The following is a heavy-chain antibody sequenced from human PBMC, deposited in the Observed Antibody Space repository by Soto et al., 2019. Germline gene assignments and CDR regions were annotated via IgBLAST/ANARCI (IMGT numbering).Heavy chain of an antibody. Sequence: PGGSLRLSCAASGFTFSCYWMSWVRQAPGKGLEWVANIKQDGSEKYYVDSVKGRFTISRDNAKNSLYLQMNSLRAEDTAVYYCARVRGPYYDFWSGYNNWFDPWGQGTLVTVSS. CDR2: IKQDGSEK. CDR3: ARVRGPYYDFWSGYNNWFDP. J-gene: IGHJ5*02. CDR1: GFTFSCYW. V-gene: IGHV3-7*03. D-gene: IGHD3-3*01.